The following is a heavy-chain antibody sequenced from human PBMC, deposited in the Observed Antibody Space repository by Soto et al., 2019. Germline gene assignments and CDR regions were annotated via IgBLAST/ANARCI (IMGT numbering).Heavy chain of an antibody. V-gene: IGHV2-5*02. Sequence: QITLTESGPTLVKHTQTLTLTCTFSGFSFSTGAVGVGWIRQPPGKALEFLALIYWDDDKRYRPSLKNKITISTDTSRNQVVLTMTDLDPEATATYSYAHVSWAASGTRYYFDHWGQGTLVTVSS. CDR2: IYWDDDK. J-gene: IGHJ4*02. D-gene: IGHD6-13*01. CDR1: GFSFSTGAVG. CDR3: AHVSWAASGTRYYFDH.